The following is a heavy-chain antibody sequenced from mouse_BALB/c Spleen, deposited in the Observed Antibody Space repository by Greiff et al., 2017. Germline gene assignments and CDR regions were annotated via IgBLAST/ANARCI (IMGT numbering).Heavy chain of an antibody. J-gene: IGHJ2*01. CDR2: INSNGGST. CDR1: GFTFSSYY. V-gene: IGHV5-6-2*01. CDR3: ARHARAPFDY. Sequence: DVKLVESGGGLVKLGGSLKLSCAASGFTFSSYYMSWVRQTPEKRLELVAAINSNGGSTYYPDTVKGRFTISRDNAKNTLYLQMSSLKSEDTALYYCARHARAPFDYWGQGTTLTVSS. D-gene: IGHD3-1*01.